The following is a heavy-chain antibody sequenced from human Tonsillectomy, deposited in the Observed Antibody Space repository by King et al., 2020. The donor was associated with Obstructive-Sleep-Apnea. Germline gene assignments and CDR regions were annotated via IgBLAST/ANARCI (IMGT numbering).Heavy chain of an antibody. Sequence: VQLVESGAEVKKPGESLRISCKCSGYSFTSYWISWVRQMPGKGLEWMGRIDPSDSYTNYSPSFQGHVTISADKSISTAYLQWSSLKASDTAMYYCASTQVGTTPSYFDYWGQGTLVTVSS. CDR3: ASTQVGTTPSYFDY. CDR1: GYSFTSYW. CDR2: IDPSDSYT. V-gene: IGHV5-10-1*01. J-gene: IGHJ4*02. D-gene: IGHD1-26*01.